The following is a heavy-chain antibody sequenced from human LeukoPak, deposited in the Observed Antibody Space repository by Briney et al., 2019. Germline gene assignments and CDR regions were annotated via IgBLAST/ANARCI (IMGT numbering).Heavy chain of an antibody. CDR2: IYYSGST. Sequence: SETLSLTCTVSGGSISSYYWSWIRQPPGKGLEWIGYIYYSGSTSYNPSLKSRVTISVDTSKNQFSLKLSSVTAADTAAYYCARQSRSLNWFDPWGQGTLVTVSS. J-gene: IGHJ5*02. D-gene: IGHD3-16*01. V-gene: IGHV4-59*08. CDR3: ARQSRSLNWFDP. CDR1: GGSISSYY.